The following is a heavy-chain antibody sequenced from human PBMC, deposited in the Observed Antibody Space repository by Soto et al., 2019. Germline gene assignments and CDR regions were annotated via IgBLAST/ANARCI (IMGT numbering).Heavy chain of an antibody. V-gene: IGHV1-69*01. J-gene: IGHJ4*02. CDR1: GGTFSSYA. Sequence: QVQLVQSGAEVKKPGSSVKVSCKASGGTFSSYAISWVRQAPGQGLEWMGGIIPIFGTANYAQKFQGRVTITADESTSTAYMGLSSLRSEDTAVYYCARDRGGGSSWYAVFDYWGQGTLVTVSS. D-gene: IGHD6-13*01. CDR2: IIPIFGTA. CDR3: ARDRGGGSSWYAVFDY.